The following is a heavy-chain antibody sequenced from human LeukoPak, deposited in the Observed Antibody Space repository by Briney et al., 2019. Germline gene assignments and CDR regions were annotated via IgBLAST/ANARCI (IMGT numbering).Heavy chain of an antibody. Sequence: QPGGSLRLSCEGSAFIFSGHWMDWVRQTPGKGLEWVASIKEDGSERQYVDSVKGRFTISRDNSKNTLYVQVNSLGTEDTAAYYCAKGSYYDSSGSFYFDYWDQGTLVTVSS. V-gene: IGHV3-7*03. D-gene: IGHD3-22*01. J-gene: IGHJ4*02. CDR2: IKEDGSER. CDR1: AFIFSGHW. CDR3: AKGSYYDSSGSFYFDY.